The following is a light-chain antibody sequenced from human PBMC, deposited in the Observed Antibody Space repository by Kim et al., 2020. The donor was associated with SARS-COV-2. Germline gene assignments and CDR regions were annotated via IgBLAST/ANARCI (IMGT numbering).Light chain of an antibody. CDR1: QTINGW. Sequence: MTQSPATLSVSPGERVTLSCRASQTINGWLAWYQQKPGKAPKLLIYTASTLQNGVPSRFSGSKSGTEFTLTISSLQPDDFATYYCQHYNGYPLTFGGGTKVDIK. J-gene: IGKJ4*01. V-gene: IGKV1-5*03. CDR2: TAS. CDR3: QHYNGYPLT.